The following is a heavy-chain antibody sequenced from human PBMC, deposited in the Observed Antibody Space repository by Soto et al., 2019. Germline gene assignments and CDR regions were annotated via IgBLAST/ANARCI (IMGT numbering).Heavy chain of an antibody. D-gene: IGHD2-15*01. CDR2: IYYSGST. CDR3: ARQAGYCSGGSCYHDAFAI. Sequence: PSETLPLTCTVSGGSISSYYWSWIRQPPGKGLEWIGYIYYSGSTNYNPSLKSRVTISVDTSKNQFSLKLSSVTAADTAVYYCARQAGYCSGGSCYHDAFAIWGQGTMVTVSS. V-gene: IGHV4-59*08. CDR1: GGSISSYY. J-gene: IGHJ3*02.